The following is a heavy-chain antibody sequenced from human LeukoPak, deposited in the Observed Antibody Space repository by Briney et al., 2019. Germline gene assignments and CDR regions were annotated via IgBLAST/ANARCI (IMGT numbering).Heavy chain of an antibody. V-gene: IGHV4-38-2*02. CDR1: GYSISNGYY. D-gene: IGHD6-13*01. J-gene: IGHJ3*02. CDR3: ARGDIAAAGWGAFDI. CDR2: IYHSGSI. Sequence: SETLSLTCTVSGYSISNGYYWGWIRQPPGKGLEWIGSIYHSGSIYYNPSLKSRVTISVDTSKNQLSLKLSSVTAADTAVYYCARGDIAAAGWGAFDIWGQGTMVTVSS.